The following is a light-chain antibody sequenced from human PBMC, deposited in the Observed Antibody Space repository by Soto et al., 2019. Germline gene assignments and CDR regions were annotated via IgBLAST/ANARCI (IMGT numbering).Light chain of an antibody. CDR1: SGDVGAYNF. CDR3: TSYAGGNNV. CDR2: EVN. V-gene: IGLV2-8*01. J-gene: IGLJ1*01. Sequence: QSALTQPPSASGSPGQSVTISCTGTSGDVGAYNFVSWYQQYPGKVPILMVYEVNKRPSGVPDRFSGSKSGNTASLTVSGLQAEDEADYYCTSYAGGNNVFGTGTKLTVL.